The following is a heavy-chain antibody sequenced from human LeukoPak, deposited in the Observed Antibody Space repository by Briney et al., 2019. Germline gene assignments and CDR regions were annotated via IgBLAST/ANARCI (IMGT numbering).Heavy chain of an antibody. CDR3: ARWVRNGWIPPYYDFWSGQGAFDY. CDR2: INSDGSST. Sequence: GGSLRLSCAASGFTFSSYWMHWVRQAPGKGLVWVSRINSDGSSTSYADSVKGRFTISRDNAKNTLYLQMNSLRAEDTAVYYCARWVRNGWIPPYYDFWSGQGAFDYWGQGTLVTVSS. D-gene: IGHD3-3*01. V-gene: IGHV3-74*01. J-gene: IGHJ4*02. CDR1: GFTFSSYW.